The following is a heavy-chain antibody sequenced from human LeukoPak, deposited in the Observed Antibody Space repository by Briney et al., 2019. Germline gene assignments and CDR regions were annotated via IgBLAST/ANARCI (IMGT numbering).Heavy chain of an antibody. D-gene: IGHD3-9*01. CDR2: INPNSGDT. Sequence: ASVKVSCKASGYTFNGYYMHWVRQAPGRGPEWMGWINPNSGDTNYAQKFQGRVTMTRDTSISTAYMELSRLRSDDTAVYYCARELYYDILTGYSNWFDPWGQGTLVTVSS. J-gene: IGHJ5*02. V-gene: IGHV1-2*02. CDR1: GYTFNGYY. CDR3: ARELYYDILTGYSNWFDP.